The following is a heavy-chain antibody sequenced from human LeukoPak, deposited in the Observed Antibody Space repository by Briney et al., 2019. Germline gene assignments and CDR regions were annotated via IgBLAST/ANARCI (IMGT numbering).Heavy chain of an antibody. CDR3: ARTGLFDYVWGSYQPFDY. V-gene: IGHV4-61*02. D-gene: IGHD3-16*02. CDR2: IYTSGST. J-gene: IGHJ4*02. CDR1: GGSISSGSYY. Sequence: SETLSLTCTVSGGSISSGSYYWSWIRQPAGKGLEWIGRIYTSGSTNYNPSLKSRVTISVDTSKNQFSLKLSSVTAADTAVYYCARTGLFDYVWGSYQPFDYWGQGTLVTVSS.